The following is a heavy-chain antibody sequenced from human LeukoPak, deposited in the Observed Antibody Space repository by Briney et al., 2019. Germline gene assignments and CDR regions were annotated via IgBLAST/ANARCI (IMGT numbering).Heavy chain of an antibody. CDR3: ARAGYSSTWYSRYFDL. V-gene: IGHV3-23*01. CDR1: GFTFSSYG. CDR2: ISGSGGST. J-gene: IGHJ2*01. Sequence: PGGSLRLSCAASGFTFSSYGMSWVRQAPGKGLEWVSAISGSGGSTYYADSVKGRFTISRDNSKNTLYLQMNSLRAGDTAVYYCARAGYSSTWYSRYFDLWGRGTLVTVSS. D-gene: IGHD6-13*01.